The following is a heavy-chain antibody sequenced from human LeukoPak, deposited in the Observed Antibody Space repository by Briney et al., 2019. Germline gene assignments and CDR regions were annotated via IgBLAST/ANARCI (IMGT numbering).Heavy chain of an antibody. CDR3: ARTRYYYNSRSYGAPYYFDY. D-gene: IGHD3-10*01. CDR2: IYHSGST. J-gene: IGHJ4*02. Sequence: PSETLSLTCTVSGYSISSGYYWGWIRQPPGKGLEWIGSIYHSGSTNYNPSLKSRVTMSADTSKNQFTLKMNSVTAADTAVYYCARTRYYYNSRSYGAPYYFDYWGQGTLVTVSS. V-gene: IGHV4-38-2*02. CDR1: GYSISSGYY.